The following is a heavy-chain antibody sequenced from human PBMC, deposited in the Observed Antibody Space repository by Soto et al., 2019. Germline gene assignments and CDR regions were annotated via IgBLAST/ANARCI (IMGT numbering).Heavy chain of an antibody. CDR2: IYYSGST. D-gene: IGHD2-2*01. CDR1: GGSISSGGYY. V-gene: IGHV4-31*03. CDR3: AREHYHKRGYYYGMDV. J-gene: IGHJ6*02. Sequence: PSETLSLTCTVSGGSISSGGYYWSWIRQHPGKGLEWIGYIYYSGSTYYNPSLKSRVTISVDTSKNQFSLKLSSVTAADTAVYYCAREHYHKRGYYYGMDVWGQGTTVSVSS.